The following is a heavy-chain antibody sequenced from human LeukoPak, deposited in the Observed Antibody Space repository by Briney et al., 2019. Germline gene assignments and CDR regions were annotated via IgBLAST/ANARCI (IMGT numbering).Heavy chain of an antibody. CDR3: ARASIAAAGVDY. D-gene: IGHD6-13*01. CDR1: GFTFSSYS. J-gene: IGHJ4*02. Sequence: GGSLRLSCAASGFTFSSYSMNWVRQAPGKGLEWVSSISSSSSYIYYADSVKGRFTISRDNAKTSLYLQMNSLRAEDTAAYYCARASIAAAGVDYCGQRTLVTVSS. V-gene: IGHV3-21*01. CDR2: ISSSSSYI.